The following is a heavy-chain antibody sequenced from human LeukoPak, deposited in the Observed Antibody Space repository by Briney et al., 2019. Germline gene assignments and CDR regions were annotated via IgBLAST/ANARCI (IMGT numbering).Heavy chain of an antibody. CDR2: IYPGDSDT. J-gene: IGHJ4*02. Sequence: GESLKISCKGSGYSFTSYWIGWVRQMPGRGLEWMGIIYPGDSDTRYSPSFQGQVTISADKSISTAYLQWSSLKASDTAMYYCARSITSTQWLVDYWGQGTLVTVSS. V-gene: IGHV5-51*01. CDR3: ARSITSTQWLVDY. CDR1: GYSFTSYW. D-gene: IGHD6-19*01.